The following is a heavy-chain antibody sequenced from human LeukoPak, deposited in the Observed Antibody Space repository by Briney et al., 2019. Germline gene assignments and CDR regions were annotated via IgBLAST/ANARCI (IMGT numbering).Heavy chain of an antibody. CDR2: INPNSGGT. D-gene: IGHD3-22*01. CDR3: ARAYYYDSSGYYSLDY. V-gene: IGHV1-2*02. J-gene: IGHJ4*02. Sequence: GASVKVSCKASGYTFTGYYMHWVRQAPGQGLEWMGWINPNSGGTNYAQKFQGRVTMTRDTSISTAYMELRSLRSDDTAVYYCARAYYYDSSGYYSLDYWGQGTLVTVSS. CDR1: GYTFTGYY.